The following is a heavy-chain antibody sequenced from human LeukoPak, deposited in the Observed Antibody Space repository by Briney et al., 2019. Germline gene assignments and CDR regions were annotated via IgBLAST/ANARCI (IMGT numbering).Heavy chain of an antibody. CDR1: RYSFPGYY. Sequence: ASVTDSRMASRYSFPGYYMHWVRQAGGQELEGMGWINPNSGCTNFVQKFQDRVTIPRDTPFPTPYMDPNSLPSDHAPVHYCPRGAYSYWTSRVAYWGQGTLVTVSS. V-gene: IGHV1-2*02. CDR3: PRGAYSYWTSRVAY. J-gene: IGHJ4*02. D-gene: IGHD2-8*02. CDR2: INPNSGCT.